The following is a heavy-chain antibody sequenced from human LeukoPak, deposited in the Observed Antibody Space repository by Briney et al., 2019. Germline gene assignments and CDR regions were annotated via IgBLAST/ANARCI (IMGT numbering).Heavy chain of an antibody. D-gene: IGHD6-19*01. V-gene: IGHV4-4*02. CDR1: GGSISSDNW. J-gene: IGHJ3*02. Sequence: SETLSLTCAVSGGSISSDNWWSWVRQPPGKGLEWIGEIYHTGSTNYNPSLKSRVTMSVDKSRNQFSLKLSSVTAADTAVYYCARSAWYPPKWTFDIWGQGTMVTVSS. CDR2: IYHTGST. CDR3: ARSAWYPPKWTFDI.